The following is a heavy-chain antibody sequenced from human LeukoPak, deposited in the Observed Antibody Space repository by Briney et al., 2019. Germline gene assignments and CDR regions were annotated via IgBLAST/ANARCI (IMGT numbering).Heavy chain of an antibody. D-gene: IGHD4-11*01. CDR1: GFTFSSYG. CDR2: IWYDGSNK. V-gene: IGHV3-33*06. Sequence: GGSLRLXCAASGFTFSSYGMHWVRRAPGKGLEWVAVIWYDGSNKYYADSVKGRFTISRDNSKNTLYLQMNSLRAEDTAVYYCAKDFHTVTAYAFDIWGQGTMVTVSS. J-gene: IGHJ3*02. CDR3: AKDFHTVTAYAFDI.